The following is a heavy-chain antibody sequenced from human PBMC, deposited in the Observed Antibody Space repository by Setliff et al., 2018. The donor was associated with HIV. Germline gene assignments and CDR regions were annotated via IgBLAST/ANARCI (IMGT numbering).Heavy chain of an antibody. CDR1: GYTFTAYY. J-gene: IGHJ3*01. D-gene: IGHD3-22*01. CDR2: IEPSSGGT. Sequence: ASVKVSCKASGYTFTAYYIHWVRQAPGHGLQLMGRIEPSSGGTNYIQKFQGRVTITRDTSIYTVYMELTGLTPDDTAVYYCARQDHSSVNSGSLYAFDVWGQGTMVTVSS. CDR3: ARQDHSSVNSGSLYAFDV. V-gene: IGHV1-2*06.